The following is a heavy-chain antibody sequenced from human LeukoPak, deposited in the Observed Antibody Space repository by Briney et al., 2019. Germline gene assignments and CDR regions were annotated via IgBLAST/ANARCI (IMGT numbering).Heavy chain of an antibody. J-gene: IGHJ6*02. V-gene: IGHV3-23*01. CDR1: GFNFRTYA. CDR3: VKPPRLSIIRGEGMDV. CDR2: INSGGDDT. Sequence: PGASLRLSCAGHGFNFRTYARGWVRQAPGKGLERVSSINSGGDDTYYADSVKGRFTISRDNFKNTLYLQMNSLRAEDTAVYYCVKPPRLSIIRGEGMDVWGQGTTVTVSS. D-gene: IGHD3-10*01.